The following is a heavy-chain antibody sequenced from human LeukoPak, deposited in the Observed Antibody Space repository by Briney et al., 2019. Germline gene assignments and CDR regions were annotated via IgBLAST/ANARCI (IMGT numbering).Heavy chain of an antibody. D-gene: IGHD5-18*01. J-gene: IGHJ3*02. V-gene: IGHV4-59*01. CDR1: GGSISSYY. CDR2: IYYSGST. CDR3: ARSRSGYSYDHAAFEI. Sequence: SETLSLTCTVSGGSISSYYWSWIRQPPGKGLEWIGYIYYSGSTTYNPSLRSRVTISVDTSRNQFSLKLYSVTAVDTAVYYCARSRSGYSYDHAAFEIWGQGTMVTVSS.